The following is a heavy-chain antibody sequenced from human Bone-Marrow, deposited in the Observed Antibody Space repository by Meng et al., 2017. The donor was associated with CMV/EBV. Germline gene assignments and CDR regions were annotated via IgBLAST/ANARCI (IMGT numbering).Heavy chain of an antibody. J-gene: IGHJ3*02. CDR1: GFTFSSYE. CDR3: ARGYCSGTSCYGDAFDI. V-gene: IGHV3-48*03. Sequence: GGPLRLSCAASGFTFSSYEMNWVRQAPGKGLEWVSYISSSGSTIYYADSVKGRFTISRDNAKNSLYLQMNSLRAEDTAVYYCARGYCSGTSCYGDAFDIWGQGTMVTVSS. D-gene: IGHD2-2*01. CDR2: ISSSGSTI.